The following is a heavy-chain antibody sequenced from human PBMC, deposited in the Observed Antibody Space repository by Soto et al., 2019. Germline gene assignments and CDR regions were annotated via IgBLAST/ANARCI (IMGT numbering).Heavy chain of an antibody. V-gene: IGHV1-69*13. D-gene: IGHD6-13*01. CDR2: IIPIFGTA. CDR3: AREKYSSSWYAGANWFDP. J-gene: IGHJ5*02. CDR1: GGTFSSYA. Sequence: ASVKVSCKASGGTFSSYAISWVRQAPGQGLEWMGGIIPIFGTANYAQKFQGRVTITADESTSTAYMELSSLRSEDTAVYYCAREKYSSSWYAGANWFDPWGQGTLVTVSS.